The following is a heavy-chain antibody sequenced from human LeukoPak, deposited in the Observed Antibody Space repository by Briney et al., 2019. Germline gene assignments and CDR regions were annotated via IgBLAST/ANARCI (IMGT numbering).Heavy chain of an antibody. CDR1: GGSFSGYY. V-gene: IGHV4-34*01. CDR2: INHSGST. Sequence: SETLSLTCAVYGGSFSGYYWSWIRQPPGKGLEWIGEINHSGSTNYNPSLKSRVTISVDTSKNKFSPKLSSVTTADTAVYYCARGGSYLGHCDYWGQGSLVTVSS. J-gene: IGHJ4*02. D-gene: IGHD1-26*01. CDR3: ARGGSYLGHCDY.